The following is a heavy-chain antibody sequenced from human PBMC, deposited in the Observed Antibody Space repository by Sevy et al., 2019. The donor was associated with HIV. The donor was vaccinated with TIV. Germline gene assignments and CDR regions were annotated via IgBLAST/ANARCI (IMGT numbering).Heavy chain of an antibody. Sequence: ASVKVSCKASGGTFSSYAISWVRQAPGQGLEWMGGIIPIFGTANYAQKFQGRVTITADESTSTAYMELSSLRSEDTAVYYCARGVTMVRGVIPRYFDYWGQGTLVTVSS. J-gene: IGHJ4*02. D-gene: IGHD3-10*01. CDR2: IIPIFGTA. CDR1: GGTFSSYA. V-gene: IGHV1-69*13. CDR3: ARGVTMVRGVIPRYFDY.